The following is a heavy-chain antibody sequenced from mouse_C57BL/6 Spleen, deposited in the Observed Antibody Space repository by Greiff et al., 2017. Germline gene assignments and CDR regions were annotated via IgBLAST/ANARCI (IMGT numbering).Heavy chain of an antibody. CDR1: GYAFSSYW. V-gene: IGHV1-80*01. Sequence: QVQLKQSGAELVKPGASVKISCKASGYAFSSYWMNWVKQRPGKGLEWIGQIYPGDGDTNYNGKFKGKATLTADKSSSTAYMQLSSLTSEDSAVYFCARNLPITTVARYAMDYWGQGTSVTVSS. CDR3: ARNLPITTVARYAMDY. J-gene: IGHJ4*01. D-gene: IGHD1-1*01. CDR2: IYPGDGDT.